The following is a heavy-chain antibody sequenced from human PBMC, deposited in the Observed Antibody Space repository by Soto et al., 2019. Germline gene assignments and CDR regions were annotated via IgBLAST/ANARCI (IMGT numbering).Heavy chain of an antibody. Sequence: DVQLVESGGGLVQPGGSLRLSCAASGITFINYWMTWVRQVPGKGLEWVATIKEDGSEQYLVDSVKGRFTISRDNARNSLYLQMNSLRAEDTAVYYCACAGGGYSYGYYFDYWGQGALVSVSS. V-gene: IGHV3-7*05. D-gene: IGHD5-18*01. J-gene: IGHJ4*02. CDR3: ACAGGGYSYGYYFDY. CDR1: GITFINYW. CDR2: IKEDGSEQ.